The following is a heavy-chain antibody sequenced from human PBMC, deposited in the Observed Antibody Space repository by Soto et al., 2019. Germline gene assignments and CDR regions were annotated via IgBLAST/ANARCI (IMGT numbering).Heavy chain of an antibody. V-gene: IGHV4-30-4*01. CDR1: GGSISSGDYY. Sequence: SETLSLTCSVSGGSISSGDYYWNWIRQPPGKGLEWIGHIYYSGSTNYNPSLKSRVTISVDTSKNQFSLKLSSVTAADTAVYYCARGFPIRAVAVLGYYYGMDVWGQGTTVTVSS. CDR3: ARGFPIRAVAVLGYYYGMDV. CDR2: IYYSGST. J-gene: IGHJ6*02. D-gene: IGHD6-19*01.